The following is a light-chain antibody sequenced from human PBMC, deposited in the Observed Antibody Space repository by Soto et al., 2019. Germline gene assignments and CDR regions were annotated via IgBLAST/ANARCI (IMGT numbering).Light chain of an antibody. CDR1: SSDVGAYNY. J-gene: IGLJ1*01. CDR3: SSYKSSGTRV. V-gene: IGLV2-14*01. Sequence: CVRPQAASGSGAAGEAITLSCPGSSSDVGAYNYVSWYQQLPGKAPKITIYDVSNRPSGVSNRFSGSKSGNTASLAISGLQAEDEDYYYCSSYKSSGTRVFGSGTKVTV. CDR2: DVS.